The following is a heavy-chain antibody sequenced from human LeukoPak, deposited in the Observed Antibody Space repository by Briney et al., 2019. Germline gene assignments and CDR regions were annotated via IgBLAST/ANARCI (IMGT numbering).Heavy chain of an antibody. CDR3: AKDGANRGSYFDY. Sequence: GRSLRLSCAASGFTFDDYAMHWVRQAPGKGLEWVSGISWNSGSIGYADSVKGRFTISRDNAKNSLYLQMNSLRAEDTALYYCAKDGANRGSYFDYWGQGTLVTVSS. D-gene: IGHD1-26*01. CDR2: ISWNSGSI. CDR1: GFTFDDYA. J-gene: IGHJ4*02. V-gene: IGHV3-9*01.